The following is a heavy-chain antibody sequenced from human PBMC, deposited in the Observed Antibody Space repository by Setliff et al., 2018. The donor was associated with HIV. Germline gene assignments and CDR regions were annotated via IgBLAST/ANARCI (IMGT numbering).Heavy chain of an antibody. Sequence: PGGSLRLSCAASVFTFNNYGMNWVRQAQGKGLEWVAFIRYDGSQKYYVDSVKGRFTISRDNSKNTRYLQMKSLRVEDTAVYYCAKMHTAMDPDTCDIWGQGTMVTVSS. V-gene: IGHV3-30*02. CDR2: IRYDGSQK. J-gene: IGHJ3*02. CDR3: AKMHTAMDPDTCDI. D-gene: IGHD5-18*01. CDR1: VFTFNNYG.